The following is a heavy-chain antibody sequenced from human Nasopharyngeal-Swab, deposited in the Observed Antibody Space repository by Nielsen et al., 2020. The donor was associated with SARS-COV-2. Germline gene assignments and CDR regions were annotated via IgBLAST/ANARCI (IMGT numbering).Heavy chain of an antibody. V-gene: IGHV3-21*05. J-gene: IGHJ3*02. Sequence: GESLKISCAASGFTFSSYSMNWVRQAPGKGLEWVSYISSSSSYIYYADSVKGRFTISRDNAKNSLYLQMNSLRAEDTAVYYCARDSYYYDSSGMGPCAFDIWGQGTMVTVSS. CDR3: ARDSYYYDSSGMGPCAFDI. CDR2: ISSSSSYI. D-gene: IGHD3-22*01. CDR1: GFTFSSYS.